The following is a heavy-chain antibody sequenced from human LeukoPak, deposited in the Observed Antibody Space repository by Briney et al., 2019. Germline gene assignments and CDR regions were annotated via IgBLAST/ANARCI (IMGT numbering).Heavy chain of an antibody. J-gene: IGHJ4*02. D-gene: IGHD3-22*01. CDR3: ARDTVTYYYDSSGYQYYFDY. V-gene: IGHV4-4*07. CDR1: GGSLSSYY. CDR2: IYTSGST. Sequence: SETLSLTCTVSGGSLSSYYWSWIRQPAGKGLEWIGRIYTSGSTNYNPSLKSRVTMSVDTSKNQFSLKLSSVTAADTAVYYCARDTVTYYYDSSGYQYYFDYWGQGTLVTVSS.